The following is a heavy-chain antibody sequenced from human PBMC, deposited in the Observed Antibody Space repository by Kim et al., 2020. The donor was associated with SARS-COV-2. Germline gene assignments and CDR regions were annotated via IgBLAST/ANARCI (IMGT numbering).Heavy chain of an antibody. D-gene: IGHD6-13*01. CDR3: ARDIAAAGFDAFDI. Sequence: ADSVKGRFTISRDNSKNTLYLQMNSLRAEDTAVYYCARDIAAAGFDAFDIWGQGTMVTVSS. J-gene: IGHJ3*02. V-gene: IGHV3-30*07.